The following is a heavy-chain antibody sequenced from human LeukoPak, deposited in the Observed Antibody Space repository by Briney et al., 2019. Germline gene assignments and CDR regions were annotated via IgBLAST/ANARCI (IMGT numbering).Heavy chain of an antibody. V-gene: IGHV3-30-3*01. J-gene: IGHJ4*02. D-gene: IGHD5-18*01. CDR2: ISYDGSNK. CDR1: GFTFSSYA. CDR3: ARDRRRGYSYGTIFDY. Sequence: GGSLRLSCAASGFTFSSYAMHWVRQAPGKGLEWVAVISYDGSNKYYADSVKGRFTISRDNSKNTLYLQMNSLRDEDTAVYYCARDRRRGYSYGTIFDYWGQGTLVTVSS.